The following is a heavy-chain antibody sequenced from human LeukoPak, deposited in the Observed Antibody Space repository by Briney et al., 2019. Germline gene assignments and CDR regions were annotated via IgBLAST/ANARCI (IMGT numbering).Heavy chain of an antibody. Sequence: GGSLRLSCAASGFTFSSYAMHWVRQAPGKGLEWVAVISYDGSNKYYADSVKGRFTISRDNSKNTLYLQMNSLRAEDTAVYYCARVPSSGWYNYYGMDVWGQGTTVTVSS. CDR3: ARVPSSGWYNYYGMDV. V-gene: IGHV3-30-3*01. CDR2: ISYDGSNK. CDR1: GFTFSSYA. J-gene: IGHJ6*02. D-gene: IGHD6-19*01.